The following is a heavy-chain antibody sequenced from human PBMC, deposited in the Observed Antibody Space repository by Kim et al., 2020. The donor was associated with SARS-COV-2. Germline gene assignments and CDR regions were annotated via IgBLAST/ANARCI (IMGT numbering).Heavy chain of an antibody. CDR3: VRQDYYGPWSYMSYYYGMDV. J-gene: IGHJ6*02. D-gene: IGHD3-10*01. CDR1: GFTVSSNY. V-gene: IGHV3-53*01. CDR2: IYSGGRT. Sequence: GGSLRLSCAASGFTVSSNYMSWVRQTPGKGLEWVSVIYSGGRTYYADSVKGRFTISRDNSKNTLYLQMNSLRAEDTAVYYCVRQDYYGPWSYMSYYYGMDVWGQGTTVTVSS.